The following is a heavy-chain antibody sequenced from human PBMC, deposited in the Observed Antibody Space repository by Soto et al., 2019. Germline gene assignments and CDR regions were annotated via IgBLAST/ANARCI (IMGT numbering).Heavy chain of an antibody. Sequence: SVKVSCKASGGTFSSYAISWVRQAPGQGLEWMGGIIPIFGTANYAQKFQGRVTITADESKNTLYLQLNSLRAEDTAVYYCAKGAYPGTVAPDRFAFDIWGQGTVVTVSS. D-gene: IGHD4-4*01. V-gene: IGHV1-69*13. CDR3: AKGAYPGTVAPDRFAFDI. CDR1: GGTFSSYA. CDR2: IIPIFGTA. J-gene: IGHJ3*02.